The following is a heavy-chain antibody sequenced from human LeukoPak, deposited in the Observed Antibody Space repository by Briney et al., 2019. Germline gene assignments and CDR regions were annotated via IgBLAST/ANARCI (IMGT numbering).Heavy chain of an antibody. V-gene: IGHV3-48*01. CDR2: ISLSSTAI. CDR1: GFIFSTYN. CDR3: ARDAIWFGEFYFCMDV. J-gene: IGHJ6*03. Sequence: PGGSLRLSCATSGFIFSTYNMNWVRQAPGKGLEWVSYISLSSTAIYYADSVKGRFTVSRDNAKNSLYLQMNSLRAEDTAVYYCARDAIWFGEFYFCMDVWGKGTTVTISS. D-gene: IGHD3-10*01.